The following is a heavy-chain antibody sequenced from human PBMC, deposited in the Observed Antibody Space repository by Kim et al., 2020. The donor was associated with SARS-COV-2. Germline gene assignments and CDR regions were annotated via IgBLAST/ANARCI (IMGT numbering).Heavy chain of an antibody. V-gene: IGHV3-9*01. Sequence: SVEGRFTISRDNAKNSLYLQMNSLRAEDTALYYCAKEAARLYYYYYGMDVWGQGTTVTVSS. D-gene: IGHD6-6*01. CDR3: AKEAARLYYYYYGMDV. J-gene: IGHJ6*02.